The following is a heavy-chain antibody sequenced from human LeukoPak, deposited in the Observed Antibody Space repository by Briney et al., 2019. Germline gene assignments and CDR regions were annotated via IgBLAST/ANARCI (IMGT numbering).Heavy chain of an antibody. V-gene: IGHV5-51*01. CDR1: GYTFSDYW. CDR3: ARRDLGGYDFAYFDY. D-gene: IGHD5-12*01. J-gene: IGHJ4*02. Sequence: GESLQISCKGSGYTFSDYWIAWVRQMPGKGLEWMGIIFPHDSDTRYSPPFQGQVTISADKSISTAYLQWSSPKASDTAIYYCARRDLGGYDFAYFDYWGQGTLVTVSS. CDR2: IFPHDSDT.